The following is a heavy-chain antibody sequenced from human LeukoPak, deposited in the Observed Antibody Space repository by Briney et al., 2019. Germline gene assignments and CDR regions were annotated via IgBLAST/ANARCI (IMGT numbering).Heavy chain of an antibody. CDR2: INHSGST. J-gene: IGHJ5*02. CDR1: GGSFSGYY. D-gene: IGHD1-1*01. CDR3: ARAPERRRDNWFDP. Sequence: PSETLSLTCAVYGGSFSGYYWSWIRQPPGKGLEWIGEINHSGSTNYNPSLKSRVTISVDTSKNQFSLKLSSVTAADTAVYYCARAPERRRDNWFDPWGQGTLVTVSS. V-gene: IGHV4-34*01.